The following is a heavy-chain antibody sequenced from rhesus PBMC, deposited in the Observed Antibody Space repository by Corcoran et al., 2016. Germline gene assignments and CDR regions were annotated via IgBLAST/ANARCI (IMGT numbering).Heavy chain of an antibody. CDR1: GGSFSGYY. CDR2: IRGSSGST. D-gene: IGHD4-23*01. CDR3: ARDRNSNYETYFDY. J-gene: IGHJ4*01. V-gene: IGHV4-165*01. Sequence: QVQLQESGPGLVKPSETLSLTCAVSGGSFSGYYWGWIRQPPGKGLEWIGYIRGSSGSTDYNPSLKSRVTISTDASKNPFSLKLSSVTAADTAVYYCARDRNSNYETYFDYWGQGVLVTVSS.